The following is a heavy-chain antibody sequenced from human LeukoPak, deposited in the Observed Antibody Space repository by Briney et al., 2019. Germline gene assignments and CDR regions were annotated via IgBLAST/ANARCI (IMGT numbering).Heavy chain of an antibody. V-gene: IGHV3-30*02. J-gene: IGHJ4*02. CDR3: AKDRDDYGDDC. CDR2: VRSGGTDK. CDR1: GFTFNNFG. D-gene: IGHD4-17*01. Sequence: GGXLRLSCAASGFTFNNFGMHWIRQAPGKGLEWVALVRSGGTDKYYADSVKGRFTISRDNSKNIVYLQMNSLRVEDTAVYYCAKDRDDYGDDCWGQGILVTVSP.